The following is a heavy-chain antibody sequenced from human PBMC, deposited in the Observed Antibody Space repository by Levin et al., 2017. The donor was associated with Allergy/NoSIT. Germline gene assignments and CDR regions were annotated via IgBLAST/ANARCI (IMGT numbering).Heavy chain of an antibody. CDR3: AKKQGGTSGFSFDV. V-gene: IGHV3-23*01. J-gene: IGHJ3*01. D-gene: IGHD1-1*01. CDR2: ITGGGFNT. CDR1: GFTISEYA. Sequence: GGSLRLSCAVSGFTISEYAMAWVRQAPGEGLEWVSVITGGGFNTYYGDSVKGRFTVSRDDSKDTLYLELNSLGGEDTAVYYCAKKQGGTSGFSFDVWGQGTMVTVSS.